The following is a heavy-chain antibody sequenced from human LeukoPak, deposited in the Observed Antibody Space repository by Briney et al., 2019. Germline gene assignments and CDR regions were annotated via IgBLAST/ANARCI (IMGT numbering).Heavy chain of an antibody. CDR1: VYTFTSYG. D-gene: IGHD4-17*01. CDR3: AILLTDQGDH. V-gene: IGHV1-2*02. CDR2: INPNNCGT. Sequence: ASVTVSYKPSVYTFTSYGISWVRQAPAQGREGMGWINPNNCGTKFTQKFQGRVTMTTDTSVSTAYMELSRLRSEDTAVYYCAILLTDQGDHWGRGSLVSVSS. J-gene: IGHJ1*01.